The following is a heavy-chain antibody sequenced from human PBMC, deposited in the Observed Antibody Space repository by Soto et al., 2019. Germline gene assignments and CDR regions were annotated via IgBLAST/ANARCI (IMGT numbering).Heavy chain of an antibody. V-gene: IGHV3-30-3*01. CDR1: GFTFSSYA. J-gene: IGHJ6*02. CDR3: ARGINVVVPAARMDV. CDR2: ISYDGSNK. Sequence: GGSLRLACAASGFTFSSYAMHWVRQAPGKGLEWVAVISYDGSNKYYADSVKGRFTISRDNSKNTLYLQMNSLRAEDTAVYYCARGINVVVPAARMDVWGQGTTVTVSS. D-gene: IGHD2-2*01.